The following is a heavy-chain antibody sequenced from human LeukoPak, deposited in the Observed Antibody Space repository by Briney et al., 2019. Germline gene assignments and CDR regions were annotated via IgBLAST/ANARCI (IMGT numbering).Heavy chain of an antibody. D-gene: IGHD2-2*01. J-gene: IGHJ5*02. Sequence: SETLSLPCAVYGGSFTSIYLSGIPPPPGKGGEGIGEINHRGGNNYNPSLKSRVTMSVDTSKSQFSLKLSSVTAADTAVYYCARGRHRRRPKDIVLAPAAGSSFDPWGQGTLVTVSS. CDR2: INHRGGN. CDR3: ARGRHRRRPKDIVLAPAAGSSFDP. V-gene: IGHV4-34*01. CDR1: GGSFTSIY.